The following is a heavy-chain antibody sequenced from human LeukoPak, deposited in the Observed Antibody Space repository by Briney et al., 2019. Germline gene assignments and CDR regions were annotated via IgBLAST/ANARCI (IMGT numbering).Heavy chain of an antibody. CDR3: AKSPNVLRFLEWLLYLDY. CDR2: ISGSGGST. V-gene: IGHV3-23*01. J-gene: IGHJ4*02. Sequence: PGGSLRLSCAASGFTFSSYAMSWVRQAPGKGLEWVSAISGSGGSTYYAGSVKGRFTISRDNSKNTLYLQMNSLRAEDTAVYYCAKSPNVLRFLEWLLYLDYWGQGTLVTVSS. D-gene: IGHD3-3*01. CDR1: GFTFSSYA.